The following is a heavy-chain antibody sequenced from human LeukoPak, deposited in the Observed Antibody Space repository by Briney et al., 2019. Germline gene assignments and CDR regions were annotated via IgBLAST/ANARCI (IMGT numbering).Heavy chain of an antibody. V-gene: IGHV1-18*01. CDR1: GYTFTSYG. D-gene: IGHD5-18*01. CDR3: ARDPESSVDTAMASDAFDI. J-gene: IGHJ3*02. CDR2: ISAYNGNT. Sequence: GASVKVSCKASGYTFTSYGISWVRQAPGQGLAWMGWISAYNGNTNYAQKLQGRVTMTTDTSTSTAYMELRSLRSDDTAVYYCARDPESSVDTAMASDAFDIWGQGTMVTVSS.